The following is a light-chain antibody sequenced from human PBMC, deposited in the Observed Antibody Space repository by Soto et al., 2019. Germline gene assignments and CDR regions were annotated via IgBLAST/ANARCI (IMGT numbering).Light chain of an antibody. Sequence: AIPLTQSPSSLSASVGDRVTMTCRASRGISRALAWYQQKPGKAPNLLIYDASRLESGVPSRFSGSGSGTDFTLTISSLQPEDFATYYCQQFTSYPLTFGGGTKVEIK. CDR1: RGISRA. V-gene: IGKV1-13*02. CDR2: DAS. J-gene: IGKJ4*01. CDR3: QQFTSYPLT.